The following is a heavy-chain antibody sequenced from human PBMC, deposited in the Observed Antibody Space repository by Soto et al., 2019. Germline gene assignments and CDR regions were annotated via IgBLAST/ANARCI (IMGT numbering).Heavy chain of an antibody. CDR1: GFTFSSYA. Sequence: GGSLRLSCAASGFTFSSYAMSWVRQAPGKGLEWVSAISGSGGSTYYADSVKGRFTISRDNSKNTLYLQMNSPRAEDTAVYYCAKEHYYDSSGYLDDWGQGTLVTVSS. J-gene: IGHJ4*02. CDR3: AKEHYYDSSGYLDD. D-gene: IGHD3-22*01. CDR2: ISGSGGST. V-gene: IGHV3-23*01.